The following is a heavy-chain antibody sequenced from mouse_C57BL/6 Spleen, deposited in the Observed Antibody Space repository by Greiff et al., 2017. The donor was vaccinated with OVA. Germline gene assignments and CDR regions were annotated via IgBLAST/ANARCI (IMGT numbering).Heavy chain of an antibody. Sequence: QVQLKQSGAELVKPGASVKISCKASGYAFSSYWMNWVKQRPGKGLEWIGQIYPGDGDTNYNGKFKGKATLTADKSSSTAYMQLSSLTSEDSAVYFCARRLEYYAMDYWGQGTSVTVSS. CDR3: ARRLEYYAMDY. V-gene: IGHV1-80*01. CDR1: GYAFSSYW. J-gene: IGHJ4*01. CDR2: IYPGDGDT.